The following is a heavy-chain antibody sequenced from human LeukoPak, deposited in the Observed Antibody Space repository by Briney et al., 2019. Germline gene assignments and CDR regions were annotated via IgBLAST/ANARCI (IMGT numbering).Heavy chain of an antibody. CDR1: GGSFSGYY. CDR3: ARDAKYCSGGSCYGAGGFYYYYGMDV. CDR2: INHSGST. D-gene: IGHD2-15*01. J-gene: IGHJ6*02. Sequence: SETLSLTCAVYGGSFSGYYWSWLRQPPGKGLEWLGEINHSGSTNYNPSLKSRVTISVDTSKNQFPLKLSSVTAADTAVYYCARDAKYCSGGSCYGAGGFYYYYGMDVWGQGTTVTVSS. V-gene: IGHV4-34*01.